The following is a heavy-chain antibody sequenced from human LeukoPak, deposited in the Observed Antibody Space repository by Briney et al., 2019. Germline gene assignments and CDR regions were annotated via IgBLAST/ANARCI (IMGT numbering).Heavy chain of an antibody. D-gene: IGHD2-15*01. Sequence: GGSLSLSCTASGFTFGDYAMTWVRQAPGKGLEWIGFIRSKTYGGTTEYAASVKGRFNISRDDSKHIAYLQMNSLQPEDTAMYYCPRAHCSGGTCYGNDAFDIWGQGTMVTVSS. CDR3: PRAHCSGGTCYGNDAFDI. CDR1: GFTFGDYA. V-gene: IGHV3-49*04. J-gene: IGHJ3*02. CDR2: IRSKTYGGTT.